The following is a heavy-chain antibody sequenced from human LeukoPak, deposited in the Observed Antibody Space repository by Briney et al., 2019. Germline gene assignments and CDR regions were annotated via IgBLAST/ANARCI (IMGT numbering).Heavy chain of an antibody. V-gene: IGHV1-2*02. CDR3: ARDKNPGTYYYDSSGFDY. D-gene: IGHD3-22*01. Sequence: ASVKVSCKASGYTFTGYYMHWVRQAPGQGLEWMGWINPNSGGTNYAQKFQGRVTMTRDTSISTAYMELSRLRSDDTAVYHCARDKNPGTYYYDSSGFDYWGQGTLVTVSS. J-gene: IGHJ4*02. CDR2: INPNSGGT. CDR1: GYTFTGYY.